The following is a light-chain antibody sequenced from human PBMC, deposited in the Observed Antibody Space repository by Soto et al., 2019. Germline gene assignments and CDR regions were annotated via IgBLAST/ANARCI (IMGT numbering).Light chain of an antibody. CDR1: SSDVGTYNR. Sequence: QSVLTQPASVSGSLGQSVTISCTGTSSDVGTYNRVSWYQQSPGTAPKLIIYEVSNRPAGISIRFSGSKSGNTASLTISGLQGEDEADYYCSSYTTNNPLFGGGTKLTVL. CDR2: EVS. V-gene: IGLV2-14*01. J-gene: IGLJ2*01. CDR3: SSYTTNNPL.